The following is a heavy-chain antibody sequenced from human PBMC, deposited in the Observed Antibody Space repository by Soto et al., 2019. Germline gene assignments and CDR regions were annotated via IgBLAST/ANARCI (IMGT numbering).Heavy chain of an antibody. CDR1: GYTFTSYG. Sequence: QVQLEQSGAEVKKPGASVKVSCKASGYTFTSYGISWVRQAPGQGLEWMGWISAYNGKTNYAQKLQGRVTMTTDTSTSTAYIELRSLRSDDTAVCFCARLTIAQDAFEIWGQGTMATVFS. CDR2: ISAYNGKT. J-gene: IGHJ3*02. CDR3: ARLTIAQDAFEI. V-gene: IGHV1-18*01. D-gene: IGHD3-10*01.